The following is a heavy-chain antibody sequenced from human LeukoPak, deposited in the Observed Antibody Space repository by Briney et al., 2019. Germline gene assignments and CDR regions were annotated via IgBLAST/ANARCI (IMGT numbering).Heavy chain of an antibody. D-gene: IGHD5-24*01. CDR2: IYTSGST. Sequence: TLSLTCTVSGGSISSGSYYWSWIRQPAGKGLEWIGRIYTSGSTNYNPSLKSRVTISVDTSKNQFSLKLSSVTAADTAVYYCARDLGGWLQDAFDIWGQGTMVTVSS. CDR1: GGSISSGSYY. J-gene: IGHJ3*02. CDR3: ARDLGGWLQDAFDI. V-gene: IGHV4-61*02.